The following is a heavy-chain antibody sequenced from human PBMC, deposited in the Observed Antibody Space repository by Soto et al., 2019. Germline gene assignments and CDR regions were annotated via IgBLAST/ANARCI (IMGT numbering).Heavy chain of an antibody. CDR1: GFTFSSYG. CDR3: ARERSSWSFDY. V-gene: IGHV3-33*01. J-gene: IGHJ4*02. CDR2: IWFDGSNK. D-gene: IGHD6-13*01. Sequence: SLRLSCAASGFTFSSYGMHWVRQAPGKGLEWVAVIWFDGSNKYYADSVKGRFTISRDNSKNTLYLQMNSLRAEDTAVYYCARERSSWSFDYWGQGTLVTVSS.